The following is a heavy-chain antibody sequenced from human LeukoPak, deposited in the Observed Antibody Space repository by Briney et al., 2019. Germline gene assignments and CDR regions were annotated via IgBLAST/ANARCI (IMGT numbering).Heavy chain of an antibody. J-gene: IGHJ4*02. D-gene: IGHD1-26*01. V-gene: IGHV4-59*08. CDR2: IYYSGGT. CDR1: GGSISSYY. CDR3: ARLGFSNSGSYLAPSDY. Sequence: PSETLSLTCTVSGGSISSYYWSWIRQPPGKGLEWIGYIYYSGGTNYNPSLKSRVAISVDTSKNQFSLKLSSVTAADTAVYYCARLGFSNSGSYLAPSDYWGQGTLVTVSS.